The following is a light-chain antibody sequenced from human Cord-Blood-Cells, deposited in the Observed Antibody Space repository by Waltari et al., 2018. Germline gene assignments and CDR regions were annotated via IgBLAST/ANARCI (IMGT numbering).Light chain of an antibody. Sequence: QSALTQPASVSGSPGQSITISCTGTSSDAGVYNYVSWYQQHPGKAPKLMIYEVSNRPSGVSNRFSGSKSGNTASLTISGLQAEDEADYYCSSYTCSSTLVFGGGTKLTVL. CDR2: EVS. CDR1: SSDAGVYNY. CDR3: SSYTCSSTLV. V-gene: IGLV2-14*01. J-gene: IGLJ2*01.